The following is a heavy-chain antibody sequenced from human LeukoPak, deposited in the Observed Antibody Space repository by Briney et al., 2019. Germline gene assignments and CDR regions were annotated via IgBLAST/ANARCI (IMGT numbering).Heavy chain of an antibody. D-gene: IGHD4-17*01. V-gene: IGHV3-48*01. J-gene: IGHJ4*02. CDR2: ISSSGRTI. CDR1: GFTFSSDS. Sequence: GGSLRLSCAASGFTFSSDSMNWVRQAPGKGLEWVSYISSSGRTIYYADSVRGRFTISRDNAKNSLYLQMNSLRAEDTAVYYCARDLYGDYVVDYWGQGTLVTVSS. CDR3: ARDLYGDYVVDY.